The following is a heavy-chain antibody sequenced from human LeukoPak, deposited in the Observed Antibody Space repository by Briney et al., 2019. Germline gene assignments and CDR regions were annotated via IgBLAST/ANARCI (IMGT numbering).Heavy chain of an antibody. Sequence: GRSLRLSCAASGFTFDDYAMHWVRQAPGKGLEWVSGISWNSGSIGYADSVRGRFTIPRDNAKNSLYLQMNSLRAEDMALYYCAKDSGSYSTSFDYWGQGTLVTVSS. CDR3: AKDSGSYSTSFDY. J-gene: IGHJ4*02. CDR2: ISWNSGSI. V-gene: IGHV3-9*03. D-gene: IGHD1-26*01. CDR1: GFTFDDYA.